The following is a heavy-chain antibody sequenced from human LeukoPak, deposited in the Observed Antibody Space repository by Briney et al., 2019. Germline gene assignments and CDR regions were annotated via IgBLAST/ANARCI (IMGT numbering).Heavy chain of an antibody. CDR2: ISGSGGST. CDR1: GFTFSSYA. Sequence: GASLRLSCAASGFTFSSYAMSWVRQAPGKGLEWVSAISGSGGSTYYADSVKGRFTISRDNSKNTLYLQMNSLRAEDTAVYYCARDEIYYGSGSLGVDYWGQGTLVTVSS. V-gene: IGHV3-23*01. J-gene: IGHJ4*02. CDR3: ARDEIYYGSGSLGVDY. D-gene: IGHD3-10*01.